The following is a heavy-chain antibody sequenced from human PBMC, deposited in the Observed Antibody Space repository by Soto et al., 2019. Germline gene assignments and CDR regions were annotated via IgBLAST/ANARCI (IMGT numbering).Heavy chain of an antibody. Sequence: PSETLSLTCTVSGGSISSGDYYWSWIRQPPGKGLEWIGYIYYSGSTYYNPSLKSRVTISVDTSKNQFSLKLSSVTAADTAVYYCARGHYYDSSGYNFDYWGQGTLVTGSS. J-gene: IGHJ4*02. CDR2: IYYSGST. CDR1: GGSISSGDYY. V-gene: IGHV4-30-4*01. D-gene: IGHD3-22*01. CDR3: ARGHYYDSSGYNFDY.